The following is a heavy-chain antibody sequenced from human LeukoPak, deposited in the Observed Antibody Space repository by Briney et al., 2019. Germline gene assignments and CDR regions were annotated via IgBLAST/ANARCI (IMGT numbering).Heavy chain of an antibody. J-gene: IGHJ4*02. D-gene: IGHD6-6*01. CDR3: ARRAYTSSYTAGY. Sequence: GESLKISCKGSGCSFSNYWIGWVRQMPGKGLEWMGIIYPGDSDTRYSPSFEGQVTISADKSISTAYLQWSSLKASDTAMYYCARRAYTSSYTAGYWGQGTLVTVSS. CDR2: IYPGDSDT. V-gene: IGHV5-51*01. CDR1: GCSFSNYW.